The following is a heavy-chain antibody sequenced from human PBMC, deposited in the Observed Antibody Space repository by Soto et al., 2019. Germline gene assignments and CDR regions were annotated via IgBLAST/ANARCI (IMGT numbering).Heavy chain of an antibody. D-gene: IGHD3-3*01. Sequence: LRLSCTASGFTFGDYAMGWFRQAPGKGLEWVGFIRSKAYGGTTEYAASVKGRFTISRDDSKSIAYLQMNSLKTEDTAVYYCTTTYYDFWSGYYDFDYWGQRTLVTVSS. CDR2: IRSKAYGGTT. J-gene: IGHJ4*02. CDR1: GFTFGDYA. CDR3: TTTYYDFWSGYYDFDY. V-gene: IGHV3-49*03.